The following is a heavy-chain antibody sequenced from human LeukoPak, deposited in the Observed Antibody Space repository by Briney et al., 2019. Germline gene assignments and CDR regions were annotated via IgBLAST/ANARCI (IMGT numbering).Heavy chain of an antibody. CDR3: ARDPASSGWYPSPNTDGPPSY. CDR2: IYTSGST. CDR1: GGSISSGGYS. J-gene: IGHJ4*02. Sequence: SETLSLTCAVSGGSISSGGYSWSWIRQPAGKGLEWIGRIYTSGSTNYNPSLKSRVTMSVDTSKNQFSLKLSSVTAADTAVYYCARDPASSGWYPSPNTDGPPSYWGQGTLVTVSS. D-gene: IGHD6-19*01. V-gene: IGHV4-61*02.